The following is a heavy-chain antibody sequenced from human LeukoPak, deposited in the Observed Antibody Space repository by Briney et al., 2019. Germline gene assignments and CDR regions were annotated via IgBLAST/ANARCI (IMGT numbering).Heavy chain of an antibody. V-gene: IGHV3-9*01. CDR1: GFTFDGYA. D-gene: IGHD2-2*01. Sequence: PGRSLRLSCAASGFTFDGYAMHWVRHAPGKGLEWVSSISWNSGIIGYADTVEGRFTISRDNAKNSLYLQMNSLRAEDTALYYCAKSVVPGRTGAFDIWGQGTMVTVSP. CDR3: AKSVVPGRTGAFDI. J-gene: IGHJ3*02. CDR2: ISWNSGII.